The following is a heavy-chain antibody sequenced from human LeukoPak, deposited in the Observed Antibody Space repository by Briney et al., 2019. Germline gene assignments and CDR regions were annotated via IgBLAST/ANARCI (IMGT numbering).Heavy chain of an antibody. D-gene: IGHD6-13*01. CDR1: GGSISSYY. CDR3: ARDRSSSAYDAFDI. Sequence: SETLSLTCTVSGGSISSYYWSWIRQPPGKGLEWIGYIYYSGSTNYNPSLKSRVTISVDTSKNQFSLKLSSVTAADTAVYYCARDRSSSAYDAFDIWGQGTMVTVSS. CDR2: IYYSGST. V-gene: IGHV4-59*12. J-gene: IGHJ3*02.